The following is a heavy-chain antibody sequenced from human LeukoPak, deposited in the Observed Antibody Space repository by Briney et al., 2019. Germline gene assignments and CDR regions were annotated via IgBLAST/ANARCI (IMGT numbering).Heavy chain of an antibody. Sequence: GGSLRLSCAASGLTFSSYAMHWVRQAPGKGLEWVAVISYDGSNKYYADSVKGRFTISRDNSKNTLYLQMDSLRAEDTAVYYCATTPYCSGGSCYSGLYNWGQGTLVTVSS. J-gene: IGHJ4*02. V-gene: IGHV3-30-3*01. CDR2: ISYDGSNK. D-gene: IGHD2-15*01. CDR3: ATTPYCSGGSCYSGLYN. CDR1: GLTFSSYA.